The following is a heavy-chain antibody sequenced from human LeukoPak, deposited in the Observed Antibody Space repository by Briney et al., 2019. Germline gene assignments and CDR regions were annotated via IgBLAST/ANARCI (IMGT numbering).Heavy chain of an antibody. CDR1: GGSISSGDYY. J-gene: IGHJ4*02. CDR3: AREVVVVPAALYYFDY. V-gene: IGHV4-30-4*08. D-gene: IGHD2-2*01. CDR2: IYYSGST. Sequence: SETLSLTCAVSGGSISSGDYYWSWIRQPPGKGLEWIGYIYYSGSTYYNPSLKSRVTISVDTSKNQFSLKLSSVTAADTAVYYCAREVVVVPAALYYFDYWGQGTLVTVSS.